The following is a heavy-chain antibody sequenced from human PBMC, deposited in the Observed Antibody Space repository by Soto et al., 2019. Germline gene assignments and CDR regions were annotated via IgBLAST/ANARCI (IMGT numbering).Heavy chain of an antibody. D-gene: IGHD7-27*01. Sequence: EVQLVESGGGLAQPGRSLRLSCAASGFTFDDYAMHWVRQAPGKGLQWVSGISWNSASTGYAESVRGRFTISRDNTKNSLYLQISSLRLEDMAMYYCVKDTKHMGTLGWFDSWGQGTLVTVSS. CDR1: GFTFDDYA. J-gene: IGHJ5*01. CDR2: ISWNSAST. V-gene: IGHV3-9*03. CDR3: VKDTKHMGTLGWFDS.